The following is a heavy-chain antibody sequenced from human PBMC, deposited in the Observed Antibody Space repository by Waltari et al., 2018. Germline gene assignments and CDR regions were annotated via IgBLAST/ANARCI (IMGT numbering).Heavy chain of an antibody. V-gene: IGHV4-39*07. J-gene: IGHJ4*02. CDR3: VRDLHYCSRNNCYFDY. CDR1: GDSISSTSYN. D-gene: IGHD2-2*01. Sequence: QLQLQESGPGLVKPSETPSLSCTVSGDSISSTSYNWGWIRQPPGKGLEWIGSIYYFQYSGRTYYNPSLKSRVTISVDTSKNQFSLKLNSVTAADTAVYYCVRDLHYCSRNNCYFDYWGQGTLVTVSS. CDR2: IYYFQYSGRT.